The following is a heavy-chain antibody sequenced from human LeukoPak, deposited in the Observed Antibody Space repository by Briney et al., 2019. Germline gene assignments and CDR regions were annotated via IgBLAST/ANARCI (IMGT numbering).Heavy chain of an antibody. V-gene: IGHV4-34*01. CDR1: GESFSGYY. J-gene: IGHJ4*02. D-gene: IGHD6-19*01. CDR2: INYSGST. Sequence: SETLSLTCGVYGESFSGYYWRWIRQPPGKGLEWIVEINYSGSTNYNPSLKSRVIISVDTSKNQFSLKLSSVTAADTAVYYCAGKKIAVAALDYWGQGTLVTVSS. CDR3: AGKKIAVAALDY.